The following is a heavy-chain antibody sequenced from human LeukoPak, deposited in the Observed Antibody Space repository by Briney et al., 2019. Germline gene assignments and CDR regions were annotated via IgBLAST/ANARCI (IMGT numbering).Heavy chain of an antibody. D-gene: IGHD4-23*01. CDR2: ISWNSGSI. CDR3: AKDDSYGGNSNFDY. V-gene: IGHV3-9*01. J-gene: IGHJ4*02. Sequence: GGSLRLSCAASGFTFDDYAMHWVRQAPGKGLEWVSGISWNSGSIDYADSVKGRFTISRDNAKNSLYLQMNSLRAEDTAFCYCAKDDSYGGNSNFDYWGQGTLVTVSS. CDR1: GFTFDDYA.